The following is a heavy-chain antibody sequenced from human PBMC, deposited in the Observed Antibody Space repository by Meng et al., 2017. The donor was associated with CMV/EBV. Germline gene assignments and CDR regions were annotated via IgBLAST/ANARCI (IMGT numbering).Heavy chain of an antibody. CDR1: GFTVSSNY. D-gene: IGHD2-8*01. Sequence: GESLKISCAASGFTVSSNYMSWVRQAPGKGLEWVSVIYSGGSTYYADSVKGRFTISRDNAKNSLYLQMNSLRAEDTAVYYCAKDRKVVLMGYARHGPRGMDVWGQGTTVTVSS. J-gene: IGHJ6*02. CDR3: AKDRKVVLMGYARHGPRGMDV. CDR2: IYSGGST. V-gene: IGHV3-53*01.